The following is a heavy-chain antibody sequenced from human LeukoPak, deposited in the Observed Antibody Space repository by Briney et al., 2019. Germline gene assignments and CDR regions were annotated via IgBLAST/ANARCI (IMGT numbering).Heavy chain of an antibody. CDR3: ARGSHSSKCFDY. J-gene: IGHJ4*02. D-gene: IGHD6-13*01. CDR2: ISSSSSYI. Sequence: GGSLRLSCAASGFTFSSYSMNWVRQAPGKGLEWVSSISSSSSYIYYADSVKGRFTISRDNAKNSLYLQMNSLRAEDTAVYYCARGSHSSKCFDYWGQGTLVTVSS. CDR1: GFTFSSYS. V-gene: IGHV3-21*01.